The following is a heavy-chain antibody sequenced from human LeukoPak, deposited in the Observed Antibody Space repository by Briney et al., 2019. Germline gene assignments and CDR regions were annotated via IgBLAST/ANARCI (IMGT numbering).Heavy chain of an antibody. J-gene: IGHJ4*02. CDR3: AKATGYSYGYEPRYFDY. D-gene: IGHD5-18*01. Sequence: GGSLRLSCAASGFTVSSNYMSWVRQAPGKGLEWVSVIYSGGSTYYADSVKGRFTISRDNSKNTLYLQMNSLRAEDTAVYYCAKATGYSYGYEPRYFDYWGQGTLVTVSS. CDR2: IYSGGST. CDR1: GFTVSSNY. V-gene: IGHV3-53*01.